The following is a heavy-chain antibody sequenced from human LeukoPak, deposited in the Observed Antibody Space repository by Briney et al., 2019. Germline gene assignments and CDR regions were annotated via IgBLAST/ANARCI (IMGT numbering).Heavy chain of an antibody. D-gene: IGHD3-3*01. CDR2: INHSGST. CDR3: ARDPLPFLEWLLYYYYGMDV. CDR1: GGSFSGYY. J-gene: IGHJ6*02. V-gene: IGHV4-34*01. Sequence: PSETLSLTCAVYGGSFSGYYWSWIRQPPGKGLEWIGEINHSGSTNYNPSLKSRVTISVDTSKNQFSLKLSSVTAADTAVYYCARDPLPFLEWLLYYYYGMDVWGQGTTVTVSS.